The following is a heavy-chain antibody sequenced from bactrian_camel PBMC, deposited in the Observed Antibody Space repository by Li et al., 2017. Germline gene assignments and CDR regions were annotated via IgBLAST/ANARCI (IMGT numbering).Heavy chain of an antibody. J-gene: IGHJ4*01. D-gene: IGHD2*01. CDR2: IYSDGSRT. V-gene: IGHV3-2*01. Sequence: HVQLVESGGGLVQPGGSLRVSCAASGFTFSSYYMSWVRQAPGKGLEWVSSIYSDGSRTYYTDSVEGRFTISQDPNKNTVDLQMNSLKPEDTAMYYCATGRFGGTCPHYLKPEQAHYNYWGQGTQVTVS. CDR1: GFTFSSYY. CDR3: ATGRFGGTCPHYLKPEQAHYNY.